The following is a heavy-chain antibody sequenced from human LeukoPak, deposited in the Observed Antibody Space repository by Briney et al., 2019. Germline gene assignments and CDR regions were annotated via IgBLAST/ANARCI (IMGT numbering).Heavy chain of an antibody. Sequence: GGSRGFPWATLGFPFRDFSMTGVRQAPGKGREWISTTNSGGSSTDYAESVKGRFTISRDNSKNTLYLQMSSLRVEDTAMYYCAKQSYARSLGEGGPGTLVTVSS. J-gene: IGHJ4*02. V-gene: IGHV3-23*01. D-gene: IGHD2-8*01. CDR3: AKQSYARSLGE. CDR1: GFPFRDFS. CDR2: TNSGGSST.